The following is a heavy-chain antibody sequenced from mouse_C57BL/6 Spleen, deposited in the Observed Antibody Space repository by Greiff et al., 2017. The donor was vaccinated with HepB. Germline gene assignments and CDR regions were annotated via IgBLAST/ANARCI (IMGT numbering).Heavy chain of an antibody. V-gene: IGHV5-9-1*02. CDR1: GFTFSSYA. Sequence: EVQGVESGEGLVKPGGSLKLSCAASGFTFSSYAMSWVRQTPEKRLEWVAYISSGGDYIYYADTVKGRFTISRDNARNTLYLQMSSLKSEDTAMYYCTRAGLYYAMDYWGQGTSVTVSS. CDR2: ISSGGDYI. D-gene: IGHD3-1*01. CDR3: TRAGLYYAMDY. J-gene: IGHJ4*01.